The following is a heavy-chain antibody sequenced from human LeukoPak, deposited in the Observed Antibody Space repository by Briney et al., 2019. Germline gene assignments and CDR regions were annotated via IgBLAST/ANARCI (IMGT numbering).Heavy chain of an antibody. CDR3: ARGHGSGSYYNVGFDY. D-gene: IGHD3-10*01. CDR2: INHSGSN. V-gene: IGHV4-34*01. Sequence: SETLSLTCAVYGGSFSGYYWSWIRQPPGKGLEWIGEINHSGSNNYNPSLKSRVTISVDTSKNQFSLKLSSVTAADTAVYYCARGHGSGSYYNVGFDYWGQGTLVTVSS. J-gene: IGHJ4*02. CDR1: GGSFSGYY.